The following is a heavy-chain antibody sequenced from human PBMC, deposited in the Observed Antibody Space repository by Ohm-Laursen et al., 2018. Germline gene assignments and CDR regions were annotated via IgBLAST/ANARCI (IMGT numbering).Heavy chain of an antibody. CDR3: AKENPSYFYDY. V-gene: IGHV3-30*18. CDR1: GFTFSNHG. CDR2: ISRDGSTK. Sequence: SLRLSCSASGFTFSNHGMHWVRQAPGKGLEWVAIISRDGSTKYYGDSVKGRFTISRDDSKNTLFLQMSALRAEDTALYYCAKENPSYFYDYWGQGTLITVSS. J-gene: IGHJ4*02. D-gene: IGHD3-10*01.